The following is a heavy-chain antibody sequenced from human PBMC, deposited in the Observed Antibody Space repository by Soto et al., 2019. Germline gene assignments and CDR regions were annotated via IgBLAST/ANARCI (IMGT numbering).Heavy chain of an antibody. CDR3: ARGWGLVS. J-gene: IGHJ4*02. CDR2: IIPIHGTT. D-gene: IGHD3-16*01. V-gene: IGHV1-69*01. CDR1: GGSLTSYP. Sequence: QMEQSGAEVRKPGSSVKVSCKPSGGSLTSYPMAWVRQAPGQGFEWMGGIIPIHGTTEYAQKFQGRVNITADESTNRATLELTGLTSEDTAFYYCARGWGLVSWGQGTLVTVSS.